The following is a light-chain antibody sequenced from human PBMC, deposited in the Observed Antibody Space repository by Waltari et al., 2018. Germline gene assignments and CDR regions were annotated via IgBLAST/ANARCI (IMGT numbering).Light chain of an antibody. CDR2: DAV. CDR1: QTIRSTS. Sequence: EIVLTQSPGTLSLYPGERATLFCRASQTIRSTSLAWYQHRPGQAPRLLIYDAVKRATGIPDRFSGSGSGADFILTIDRLEPEDFALYYCQQYGSSPTFGQGTRLEIK. CDR3: QQYGSSPT. J-gene: IGKJ5*01. V-gene: IGKV3-20*01.